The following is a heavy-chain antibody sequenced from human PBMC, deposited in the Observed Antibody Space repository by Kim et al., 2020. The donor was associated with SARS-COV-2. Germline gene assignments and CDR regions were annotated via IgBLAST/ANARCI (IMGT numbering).Heavy chain of an antibody. J-gene: IGHJ6*02. Sequence: SVKVSCKASGGTFSSYAISWVRQAPGQGLEWMGGIIPIFVTANYAQKFQGRVTITADESTSTAYMELSSLRSEDTAVYYCARSAAGTYLDYYYYGMDVWGQGTTVTVSS. CDR2: IIPIFVTA. CDR3: ARSAAGTYLDYYYYGMDV. D-gene: IGHD6-13*01. CDR1: GGTFSSYA. V-gene: IGHV1-69*13.